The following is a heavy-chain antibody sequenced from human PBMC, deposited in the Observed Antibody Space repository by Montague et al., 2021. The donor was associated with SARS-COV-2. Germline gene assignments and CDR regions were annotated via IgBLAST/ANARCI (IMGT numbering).Heavy chain of an antibody. Sequence: SETLFLTCTVSGGSISGYYWSWIRQPPGKGLEWIGYIYYSGSTKYNPFLESRVTVSVDRSKNQVSLKLSSVTAADTAVYYCARLLRSCTNGVCRTYYYYAMDVWGQGTTVTVSS. J-gene: IGHJ6*02. V-gene: IGHV4-59*01. CDR3: ARLLRSCTNGVCRTYYYYAMDV. CDR2: IYYSGST. CDR1: GGSISGYY. D-gene: IGHD2-8*01.